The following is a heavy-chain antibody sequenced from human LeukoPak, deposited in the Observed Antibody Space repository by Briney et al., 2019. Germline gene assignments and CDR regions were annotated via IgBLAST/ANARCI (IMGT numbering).Heavy chain of an antibody. J-gene: IGHJ4*02. CDR3: AKGPFDMIVPVGYYFDY. CDR1: GFTFSSYA. CDR2: ISGSGGST. D-gene: IGHD3-22*01. V-gene: IGHV3-23*01. Sequence: HAGGSLRLSCAASGFTFSSYAMSWVRQAPGKGLEWVSAISGSGGSTYYADSVKGRFTISRDNSKNTLYLQMNSLRAEDTAVYYCAKGPFDMIVPVGYYFDYWGQGTLVTVSS.